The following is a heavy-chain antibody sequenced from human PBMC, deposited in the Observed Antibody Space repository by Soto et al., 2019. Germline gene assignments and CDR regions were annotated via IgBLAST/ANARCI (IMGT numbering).Heavy chain of an antibody. CDR1: GYTFTGYY. CDR2: INPNSGTT. J-gene: IGHJ5*02. Sequence: GASVKVSCKASGYTFTGYYLHWVRQAPGHGLEWMGWINPNSGTTKHAQDFQDRVTLTRDTSISSAYLELKDLRSDDTAVYFCARVRPRREFDPWGQGTLVTVSS. CDR3: ARVRPRREFDP. V-gene: IGHV1-2*02.